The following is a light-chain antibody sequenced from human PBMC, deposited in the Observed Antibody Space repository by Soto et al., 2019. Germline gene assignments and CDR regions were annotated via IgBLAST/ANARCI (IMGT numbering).Light chain of an antibody. V-gene: IGKV1-8*01. Sequence: AIRMTQSPSSFSASTGDRVTITCRASQGISSYLAWYQQKPGKAPKLLIYAASTLQSGVPSRFRGSGSGTDFTLTISCLQSEDFETYYCQQYYSYPRTFGQGTKVDIK. CDR3: QQYYSYPRT. CDR2: AAS. J-gene: IGKJ1*01. CDR1: QGISSY.